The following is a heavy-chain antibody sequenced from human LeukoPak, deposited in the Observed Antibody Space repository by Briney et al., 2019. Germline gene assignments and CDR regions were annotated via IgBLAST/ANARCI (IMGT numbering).Heavy chain of an antibody. CDR1: GYTFSDYY. CDR2: INPNSGDT. Sequence: GASVKVSCKTSGYTFSDYYIHWIRQAPGQGLEWVGWINPNSGDTDYAQKFQGRVTVTRDTSISTAYMELGRLRSDDTAVYYCARGEKITCFDYWGQGTLVTVSS. D-gene: IGHD3-16*01. CDR3: ARGEKITCFDY. J-gene: IGHJ4*02. V-gene: IGHV1-2*02.